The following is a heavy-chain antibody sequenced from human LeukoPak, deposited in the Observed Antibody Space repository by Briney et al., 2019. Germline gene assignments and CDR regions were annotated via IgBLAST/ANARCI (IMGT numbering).Heavy chain of an antibody. V-gene: IGHV3-48*03. CDR3: AKAPTEPVYYYGIDL. D-gene: IGHD1-14*01. J-gene: IGHJ6*02. CDR1: GFTSSRYE. Sequence: PGGSLRLSCAASGFTSSRYEMKWGRQAPGKGLEWVSYISCRAHTIYYADSVNGPFPISTHTANNSLYLQQNRLKAADTAVYYCAKAPTEPVYYYGIDLWGQGTPVTVSS. CDR2: ISCRAHTI.